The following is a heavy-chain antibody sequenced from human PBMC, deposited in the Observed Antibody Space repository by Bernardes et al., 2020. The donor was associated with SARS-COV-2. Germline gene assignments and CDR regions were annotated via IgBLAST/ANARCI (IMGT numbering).Heavy chain of an antibody. CDR3: AGYGSGSYKWFDP. J-gene: IGHJ5*02. CDR2: INTDGSST. CDR1: GFIFSSHW. V-gene: IGHV3-74*01. D-gene: IGHD3-10*01. Sequence: GSLRLSCAASGFIFSSHWMHWVRQAPGKGLVWVSRINTDGSSTYYADSVKGRFTISRDNSKNTLYLQMNSLRAEDTAVFYCAGYGSGSYKWFDPWGQGTLVTVSS.